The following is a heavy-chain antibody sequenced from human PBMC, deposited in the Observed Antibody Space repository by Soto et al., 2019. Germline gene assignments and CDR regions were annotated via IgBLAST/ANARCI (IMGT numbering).Heavy chain of an antibody. Sequence: ASVKVSCKASGGTFSSYAISWVRQAPGQGLEWMGGIIPLFGTADYAQKFQGRVTITADESTSTAYMELSSLRSEDTAVYYCARISYDILQNWFDPWGQGTLVTVS. CDR3: ARISYDILQNWFDP. J-gene: IGHJ5*02. CDR1: GGTFSSYA. V-gene: IGHV1-69*13. CDR2: IIPLFGTA. D-gene: IGHD3-9*01.